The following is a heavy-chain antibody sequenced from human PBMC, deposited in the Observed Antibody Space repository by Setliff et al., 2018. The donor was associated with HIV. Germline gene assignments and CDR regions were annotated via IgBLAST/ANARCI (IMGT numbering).Heavy chain of an antibody. CDR2: IHHSGST. V-gene: IGHV4-4*02. D-gene: IGHD1-26*01. J-gene: IGHJ4*02. CDR1: GGSIRRNDG. CDR3: ARVKPHLRRSGSYWIVDY. Sequence: PSETLSLTCTVSGGSIRRNDGGSWVRQPPGKGLELIGEIHHSGSTNYNPSLKSRVTISRDNAKNSLYLQMNSLRAEDTAVYHCARVKPHLRRSGSYWIVDYWGQGTLVTVSS.